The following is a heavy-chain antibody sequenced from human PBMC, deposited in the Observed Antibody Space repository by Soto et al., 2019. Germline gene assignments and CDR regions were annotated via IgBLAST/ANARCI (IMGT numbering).Heavy chain of an antibody. Sequence: ESGGGLVQPGGSLRLSCAASGFTFSSYSMNWVRQAPGKGLEWVSYISSSSSTIYYADSVKGRFTISRDNAKNSLYLQMNSLRDEDTAVYYWARAMSITGIYYFDYWGQGTLVTVSS. CDR3: ARAMSITGIYYFDY. J-gene: IGHJ4*02. CDR2: ISSSSSTI. CDR1: GFTFSSYS. V-gene: IGHV3-48*02. D-gene: IGHD1-20*01.